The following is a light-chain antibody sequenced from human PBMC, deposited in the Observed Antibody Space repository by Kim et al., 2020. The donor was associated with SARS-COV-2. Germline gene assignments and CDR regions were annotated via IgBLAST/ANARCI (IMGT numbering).Light chain of an antibody. V-gene: IGKV3-11*01. CDR3: QQRRNWPIT. Sequence: CSPGERAPLARRASQSIDSYLAWYQKKPGPPPRVLIYDASKRATGIPARFSGSGSGTDFTLTISSLEPEDFAIYYCQQRRNWPITFGQGTRLEIK. CDR2: DAS. J-gene: IGKJ5*01. CDR1: QSIDSY.